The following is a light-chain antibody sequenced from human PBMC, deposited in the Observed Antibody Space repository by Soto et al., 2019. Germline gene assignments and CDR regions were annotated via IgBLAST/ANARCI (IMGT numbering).Light chain of an antibody. CDR2: DAS. CDR3: QQYNNWPVT. J-gene: IGKJ4*01. Sequence: DIQMNQSPSTLSASVGDRVTITCRASQSISSWLTWYQQKPGKAPKLLIYDASSLESGVPSRFSGSGSGTEFTLTISSLQPDDFATYYCQQYNNWPVTFGGGTKVDIK. V-gene: IGKV1-5*01. CDR1: QSISSW.